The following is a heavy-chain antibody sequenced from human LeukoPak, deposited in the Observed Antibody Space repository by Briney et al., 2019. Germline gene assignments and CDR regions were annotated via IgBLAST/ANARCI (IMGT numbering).Heavy chain of an antibody. Sequence: ASVKVSCKASGYTFTSYGISWVRQAPGQGLEWMGWISAYNGNTNYAQKLQGRVTMTTDTSTSTAYMELRSLRPDDTAVYYCARVDIDCSSTSCLYYFDYWGQGTLVTVSS. V-gene: IGHV1-18*04. CDR2: ISAYNGNT. D-gene: IGHD2-2*01. J-gene: IGHJ4*02. CDR1: GYTFTSYG. CDR3: ARVDIDCSSTSCLYYFDY.